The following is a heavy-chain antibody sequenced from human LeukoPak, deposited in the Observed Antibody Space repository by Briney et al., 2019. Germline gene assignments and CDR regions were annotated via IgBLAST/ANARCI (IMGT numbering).Heavy chain of an antibody. J-gene: IGHJ4*02. CDR3: AHYPRRLGFDY. V-gene: IGHV2-5*02. CDR2: INWDDDE. Sequence: SGPTLSQPTQPLTLTCTFSGLSLSTSGVGVGWIRQPPAKALEWLALINWDDDERYSPSLKSRLTITKDTSKNQVVLTMTNMDPVDTATYYCAHYPRRLGFDYWGQGTLVTVSS. CDR1: GLSLSTSGVG.